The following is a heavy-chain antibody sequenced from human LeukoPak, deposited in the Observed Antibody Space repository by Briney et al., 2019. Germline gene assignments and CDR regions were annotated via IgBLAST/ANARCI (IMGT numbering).Heavy chain of an antibody. Sequence: GRSLRLSCAASGFTFSSSGMHWVRQAPGKGLEWVALISNDGSKKNYADSVKGRFTISRDNSKNTLYLQMNSLRAEDTAVYYCANNRIAVAGFDYWGQGTLVTVSS. V-gene: IGHV3-30*18. J-gene: IGHJ4*02. CDR1: GFTFSSSG. D-gene: IGHD6-19*01. CDR3: ANNRIAVAGFDY. CDR2: ISNDGSKK.